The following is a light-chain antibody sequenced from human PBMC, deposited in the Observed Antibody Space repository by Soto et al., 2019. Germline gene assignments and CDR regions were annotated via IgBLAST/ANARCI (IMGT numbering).Light chain of an antibody. Sequence: DIQLTQSPSFLSASVGDRVTITCRASQGISSNLAWYQQKPGKAPKLLIFAASTLQSGVPSRFSGSGSGTDFTLTISRLEPEDFAVYYCQQHGSWGITFGPGTRLEIK. CDR3: QQHGSWGIT. CDR2: AAS. V-gene: IGKV1-9*01. J-gene: IGKJ5*01. CDR1: QGISSN.